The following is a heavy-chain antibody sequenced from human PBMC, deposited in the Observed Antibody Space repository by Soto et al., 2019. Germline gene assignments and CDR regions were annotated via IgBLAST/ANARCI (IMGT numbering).Heavy chain of an antibody. D-gene: IGHD3-22*01. V-gene: IGHV3-23*01. CDR2: ISGSGGST. Sequence: EVQLLESGGGLVQPGGSLRLSCAASGFTFSSYAMSWVRQAPGMGLEWVSAISGSGGSTYYADSVKGRFTISRDNSKNTLYLQMNSLRVEDTAVYYCAKALLLYYYDSSGYMYYFDYWGQGTLVTVSS. CDR3: AKALLLYYYDSSGYMYYFDY. J-gene: IGHJ4*02. CDR1: GFTFSSYA.